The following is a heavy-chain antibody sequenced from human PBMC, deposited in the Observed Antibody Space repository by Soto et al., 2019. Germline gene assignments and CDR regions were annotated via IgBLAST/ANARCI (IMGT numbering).Heavy chain of an antibody. D-gene: IGHD6-19*01. Sequence: AAGKVSWKGSGSTFSKYGIRWGRPAPGPGLEWMGGISPSNGTANYAQKFQGRVTMTADTSTSTAYMELRSLRSDDTAVYYCARDGGVVWLVRGWFDPSGQGTQVTVSS. CDR1: GSTFSKYG. CDR2: ISPSNGTA. J-gene: IGHJ5*02. V-gene: IGHV1-18*01. CDR3: ARDGGVVWLVRGWFDP.